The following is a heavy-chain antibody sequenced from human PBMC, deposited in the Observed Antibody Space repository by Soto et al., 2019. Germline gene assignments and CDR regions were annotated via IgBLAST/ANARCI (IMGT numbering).Heavy chain of an antibody. CDR1: GVSLSSGYYY. V-gene: IGHV4-30-4*01. CDR3: ASSSRYGMDV. Sequence: TLSLTCSASGVSLSSGYYYWGWIRQPPGKCLEWIGNIYYSGNTYYNPSLKSLLIISIDTSKNQFYLKVGSVTDADTYVYQCASSSRYGMDVWGQGTKVTVSS. CDR2: IYYSGNT. J-gene: IGHJ6*02.